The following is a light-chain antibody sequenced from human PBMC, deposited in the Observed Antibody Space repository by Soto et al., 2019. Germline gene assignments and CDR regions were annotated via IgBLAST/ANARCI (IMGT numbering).Light chain of an antibody. J-gene: IGKJ5*01. V-gene: IGKV3-11*01. CDR1: QSVGSY. CDR2: DAS. Sequence: EIVLTQSPSTLSLSPGERATLTCTASQSVGSYLAWYQHKPGQAPRLLIYDASNRATGIPARFSGSGSGTDYTLTISSLEPEDVAVYYCQQRSNWLSITFGQGTRLEIK. CDR3: QQRSNWLSIT.